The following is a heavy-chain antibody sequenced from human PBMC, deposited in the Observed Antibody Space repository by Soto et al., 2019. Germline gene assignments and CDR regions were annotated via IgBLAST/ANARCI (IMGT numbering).Heavy chain of an antibody. CDR1: GYTFTDYG. V-gene: IGHV1-18*01. D-gene: IGHD3-16*01. J-gene: IGHJ4*02. CDR2: ISAYNRNT. Sequence: QVQLVQSGSEVKKPGASVKVSCKTSGYTFTDYGISWVRQASGQGLEWVGWISAYNRNTKYTQKLQGRVTMTTDTFTSTAYMELRSLRSEDTAVYYCAKDHTYYDTPGTTDYWGQGTLVIVSS. CDR3: AKDHTYYDTPGTTDY.